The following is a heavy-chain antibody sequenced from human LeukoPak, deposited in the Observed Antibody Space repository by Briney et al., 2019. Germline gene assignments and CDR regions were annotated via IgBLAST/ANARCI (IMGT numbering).Heavy chain of an antibody. D-gene: IGHD3-3*01. CDR3: AKDMAYDFWSGYYSSAHDY. J-gene: IGHJ4*02. CDR1: GFTFSNYA. Sequence: GGSLRLSCAASGFTFSNYAMSWVRQAPGKGLEWVSTISGSGGSTYYADSVKGRFTISRDNSKNTLYLQMNSLRAEDTAVYYCAKDMAYDFWSGYYSSAHDYWGQGTLVTVSS. V-gene: IGHV3-23*01. CDR2: ISGSGGST.